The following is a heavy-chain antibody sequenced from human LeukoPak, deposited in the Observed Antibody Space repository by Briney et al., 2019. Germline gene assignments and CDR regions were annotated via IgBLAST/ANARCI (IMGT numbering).Heavy chain of an antibody. Sequence: SETLSLTCTVSGASISSYTWSWIRQPPGKGLEWIGYIYNGGNTNYNPSLKSRVIISVDTAKNQFSLQLSSVTAADTAMYYCARGGPRRDGYNVDFWGQGTLVTVSS. D-gene: IGHD5-24*01. CDR3: ARGGPRRDGYNVDF. CDR2: IYNGGNT. CDR1: GASISSYT. J-gene: IGHJ4*02. V-gene: IGHV4-59*01.